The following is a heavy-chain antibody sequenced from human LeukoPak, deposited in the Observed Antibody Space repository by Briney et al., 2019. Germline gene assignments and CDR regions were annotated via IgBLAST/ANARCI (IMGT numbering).Heavy chain of an antibody. CDR1: GGTFSSYA. CDR3: ARGQGIIAVVLDV. V-gene: IGHV1-69*05. J-gene: IGHJ6*04. D-gene: IGHD6-19*01. Sequence: ASVKVSCKASGGTFSSYAISWVRQAPGQGLEWMGRIIPIFGTANYAQKFQGRVTITTDESTSTAYMELSSLRSEDTAVYYCARGQGIIAVVLDVWGKGTTVTVSS. CDR2: IIPIFGTA.